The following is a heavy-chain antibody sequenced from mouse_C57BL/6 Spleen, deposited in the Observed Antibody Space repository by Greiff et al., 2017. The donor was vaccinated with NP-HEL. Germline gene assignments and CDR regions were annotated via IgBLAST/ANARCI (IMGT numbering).Heavy chain of an antibody. CDR3: ASSQASYYFDY. CDR2: IYPGDGDT. V-gene: IGHV1-82*01. Sequence: QVQLQQSGPELVKPGASVKISCKASGYAFSSSWMNWVKQRPGKGLEWIGRIYPGDGDTNYNGKFKGTATLTADKSSSTAYMQLSSLTSEDSAVYVGASSQASYYFDYWGQGTTLTGSS. CDR1: GYAFSSSW. D-gene: IGHD3-2*02. J-gene: IGHJ2*01.